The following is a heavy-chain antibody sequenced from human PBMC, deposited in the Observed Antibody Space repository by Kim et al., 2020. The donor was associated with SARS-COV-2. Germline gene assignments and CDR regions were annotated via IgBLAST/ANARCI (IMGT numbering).Heavy chain of an antibody. D-gene: IGHD3-10*01. J-gene: IGHJ6*02. CDR1: GYTFTGYY. V-gene: IGHV1-2*04. Sequence: ASVKVSCKASGYTFTGYYMHWVRQAPGQGLEWMGWINPNSGGTNYAQKFQGWVTMTRDTSISTAYMELSRLRSDDTAVYYCARVGGSSGSYYYYGMDVWGQGTTVTVSS. CDR3: ARVGGSSGSYYYYGMDV. CDR2: INPNSGGT.